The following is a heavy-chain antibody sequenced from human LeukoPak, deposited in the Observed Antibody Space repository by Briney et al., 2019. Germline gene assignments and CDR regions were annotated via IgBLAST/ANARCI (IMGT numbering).Heavy chain of an antibody. J-gene: IGHJ6*02. CDR3: AKSLELRGYYYFYYGMDV. CDR1: RLTFSNYA. CDR2: ISGTGDKT. V-gene: IGHV3-23*01. D-gene: IGHD1-7*01. Sequence: GGSLRLSCAASRLTFSNYAMNWVRQAPGKGLAWVSAISGTGDKTYYADSVKGRFTISRDNSKNTLYLQMSSLTAEDTAVYYCAKSLELRGYYYFYYGMDVWGQGTAVTVSS.